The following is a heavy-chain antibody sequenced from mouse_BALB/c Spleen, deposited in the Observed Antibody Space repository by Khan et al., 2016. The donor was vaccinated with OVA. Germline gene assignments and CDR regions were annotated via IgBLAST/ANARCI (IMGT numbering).Heavy chain of an antibody. Sequence: EVQLQESGPGLVKPSQSLSLTCTVTGYSITSDYAWNWIRQFPGNKLEWMGYIKYSGSTSYIPSLKSRISITRDTSKNQFFLQLNSVTTEDTATYYCARSGTITTVVATDFDYWGQGTTLTVSS. V-gene: IGHV3-2*02. D-gene: IGHD1-1*01. CDR2: IKYSGST. CDR3: ARSGTITTVVATDFDY. CDR1: GYSITSDYA. J-gene: IGHJ2*01.